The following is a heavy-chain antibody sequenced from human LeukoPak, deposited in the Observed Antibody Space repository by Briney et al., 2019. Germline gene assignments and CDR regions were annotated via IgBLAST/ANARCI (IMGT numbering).Heavy chain of an antibody. CDR1: GFTFSSYW. CDR3: VRDYGSGSYVPYFDY. Sequence: PGGSLRLSCAASGFTFSSYWMSWVRQAPGKGLEWVANIKQDGSEKYYVDSVKGRFTISRDNAKNSLYLQMNSLRAEDTAVYYCVRDYGSGSYVPYFDYWGQGTLVTVSS. CDR2: IKQDGSEK. D-gene: IGHD1-26*01. J-gene: IGHJ4*02. V-gene: IGHV3-7*01.